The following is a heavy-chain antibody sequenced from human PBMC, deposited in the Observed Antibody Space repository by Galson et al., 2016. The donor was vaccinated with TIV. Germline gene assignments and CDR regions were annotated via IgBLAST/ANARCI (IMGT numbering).Heavy chain of an antibody. J-gene: IGHJ4*02. D-gene: IGHD1-26*01. CDR3: ASDWWVSYTDRPYFDY. Sequence: LSLTCSVSGGSINSYYWSWVRQPPGKGLEWVGYIYYSGSTDYNPSLESRVTLSADTSKNQFSLSLRSVTVADTAVYFCASDWWVSYTDRPYFDYWGQGILVTVSS. CDR1: GGSINSYY. CDR2: IYYSGST. V-gene: IGHV4-59*12.